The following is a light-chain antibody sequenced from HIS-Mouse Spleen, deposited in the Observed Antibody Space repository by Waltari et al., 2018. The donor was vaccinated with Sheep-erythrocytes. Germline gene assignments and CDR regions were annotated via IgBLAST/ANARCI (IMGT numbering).Light chain of an antibody. CDR1: SSDVGGYNY. V-gene: IGLV2-11*01. J-gene: IGLJ1*01. CDR2: DVS. CDR3: CSYAGSYNHV. Sequence: QSALTPPRSVSGSPGQSVTTSSTGTSSDVGGYNYVSWYQQHPGKAPKLMIYDVSKRPSGVPDRFSGSKSGNTASLTISGLQAEDEADYYCCSYAGSYNHVFATGTKVTVL.